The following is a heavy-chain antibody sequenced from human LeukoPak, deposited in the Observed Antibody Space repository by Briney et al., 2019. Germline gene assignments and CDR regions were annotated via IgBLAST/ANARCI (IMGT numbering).Heavy chain of an antibody. CDR3: VRQPPGVYDTTQHGFAP. CDR2: IAPSDSYT. V-gene: IGHV5-10-1*01. J-gene: IGHJ5*02. D-gene: IGHD3-22*01. Sequence: GESLQISCKGSGYSFPSYWITWVRQVPGKGLEWMGRIAPSDSYTNYNPSFEGHVTMSVEKSITTVYLQWSSLKASDTAMYYCVRQPPGVYDTTQHGFAPWGQGTLVTVSS. CDR1: GYSFPSYW.